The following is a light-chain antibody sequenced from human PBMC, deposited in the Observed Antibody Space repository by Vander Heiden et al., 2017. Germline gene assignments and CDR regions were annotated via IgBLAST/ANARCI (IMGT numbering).Light chain of an antibody. V-gene: IGLV1-47*02. CDR1: SSNIGSNY. CDR3: SASGDSLSGFEV. CDR2: SNN. Sequence: QSVLTQPPSASGTPGQRVTISCSGSSSNIGSNYVYWYQQLPGTAPKLLIISNNQRPSGVPDRFSGSTSGTYASPATSRLRSEDEADEYWSASGDSLSGFEVFGTGTKLTVL. J-gene: IGLJ1*01.